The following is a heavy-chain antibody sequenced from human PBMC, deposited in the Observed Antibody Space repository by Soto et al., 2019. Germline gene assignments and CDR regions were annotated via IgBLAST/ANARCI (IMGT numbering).Heavy chain of an antibody. V-gene: IGHV1-18*04. J-gene: IGHJ6*02. CDR1: GFIFSKYY. CDR2: ISPYSGNT. CDR3: AMGKNYVTPTPQDV. D-gene: IGHD3-16*01. Sequence: ASVKVSCKASGFIFSKYYMHWVRQAPGQGLEWMGWISPYSGNTHYASKVQGRLIMTTDTSTSTAYMDLGSLTSDDTAGYYCAMGKNYVTPTPQDVGAQGPRVTVSS.